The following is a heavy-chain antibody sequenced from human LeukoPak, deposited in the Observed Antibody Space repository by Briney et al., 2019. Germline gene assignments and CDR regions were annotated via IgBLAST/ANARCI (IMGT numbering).Heavy chain of an antibody. CDR1: GYTFTNNA. CDR2: IGTYSGNK. J-gene: IGHJ4*02. D-gene: IGHD3-10*01. V-gene: IGHV1-18*01. CDR3: ARGGSGAYCPDF. Sequence: ASVKVSCKTSGYTFTNNAITWVRQAPGQGLEWMGWIGTYSGNKNLAQKFQGRVTMTTDTPTSTAYMEPKSLRSDDTAVYFCARGGSGAYCPDFWGQGTLVIVSS.